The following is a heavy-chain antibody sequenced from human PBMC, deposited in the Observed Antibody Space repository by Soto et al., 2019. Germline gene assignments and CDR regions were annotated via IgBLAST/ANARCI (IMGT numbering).Heavy chain of an antibody. J-gene: IGHJ4*01. Sequence: QITLKESGPSLVRPTQTLTLTCAFSGFSLSTSGVGVCWIRQPPGNALEWLAVIYWDDGKHYSPSVGSRLTTTNYAPKSQVLLTITNMNPMHTITDYCAHKGPADWPLDYRGQGTQVTVAS. V-gene: IGHV2-5*02. CDR2: IYWDDGK. CDR1: GFSLSTSGVG. CDR3: AHKGPADWPLDY. D-gene: IGHD3-9*01.